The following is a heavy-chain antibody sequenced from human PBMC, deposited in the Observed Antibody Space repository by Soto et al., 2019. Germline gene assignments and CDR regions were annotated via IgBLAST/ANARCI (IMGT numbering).Heavy chain of an antibody. V-gene: IGHV4-30-4*01. CDR1: GGSISRGDYY. CDR3: ARDLVVPAARRGYYYYYGMDV. CDR2: IYYSGST. J-gene: IGHJ6*02. D-gene: IGHD2-2*01. Sequence: SETLSLTCTVSGGSISRGDYYWSWIRQPPGKGLEWIGYIYYSGSTYYNPSLKSRVTMSVDTSKNQFSLKLSSVTAADTAVYYCARDLVVPAARRGYYYYYGMDVWGQGTTVTVSS.